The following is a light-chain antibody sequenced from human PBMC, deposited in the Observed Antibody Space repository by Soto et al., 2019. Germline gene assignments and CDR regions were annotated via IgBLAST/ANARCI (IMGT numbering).Light chain of an antibody. CDR2: DAS. J-gene: IGKJ1*01. Sequence: EIVMTQSPATLSVSPGERATLSCRASQSVSSNLAWYQQKPGQAPRLLTYDASTRATGIPARFSGSGSVTEFTLTICSLQSENFAFYYCQQHNNWRGTVGQGTELDSK. V-gene: IGKV3-15*01. CDR1: QSVSSN. CDR3: QQHNNWRGT.